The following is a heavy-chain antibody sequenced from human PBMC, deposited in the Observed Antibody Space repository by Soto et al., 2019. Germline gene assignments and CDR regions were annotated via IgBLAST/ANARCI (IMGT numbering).Heavy chain of an antibody. D-gene: IGHD6-19*01. CDR3: ARDAAVPGESDRFDY. J-gene: IGHJ4*02. CDR2: VYENGLT. V-gene: IGHV4-4*02. Sequence: SETLSLTCAVSGDSIRTNNWWSWVRQPPGKGLEWIGEVYENGLTTYNPSLKSRVTMSVDTSRNQFSLKLSSVTAADTAMYYCARDAAVPGESDRFDYWGQGTLVTVSS. CDR1: GDSIRTNNW.